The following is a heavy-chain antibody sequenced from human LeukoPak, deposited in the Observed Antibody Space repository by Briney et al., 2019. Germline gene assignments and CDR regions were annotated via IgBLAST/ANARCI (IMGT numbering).Heavy chain of an antibody. CDR3: ARVDYGSGSYSNYYYYYMDV. D-gene: IGHD3-10*01. CDR1: GGSISSYY. J-gene: IGHJ6*03. CDR2: IYYSGST. V-gene: IGHV4-59*01. Sequence: SETLSLTCTVSGGSISSYYWSWIRQPPGKGLEWIGYIYYSGSTNYNPSLKSRVTISVDTSKNQFSLKLSSVTAADTAVYYCARVDYGSGSYSNYYYYYMDVWGKGTTVAISS.